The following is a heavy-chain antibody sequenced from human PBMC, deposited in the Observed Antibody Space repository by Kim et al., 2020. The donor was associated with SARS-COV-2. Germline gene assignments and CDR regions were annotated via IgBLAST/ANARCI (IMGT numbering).Heavy chain of an antibody. CDR3: ARELRYYFDY. D-gene: IGHD3-16*01. CDR2: ST. V-gene: IGHV4-4*07. Sequence: STNSNPSLTSRVTMSVDTSKNQFSLKLSSVTAADTAVYYCARELRYYFDYWGQGTLVTVSS. J-gene: IGHJ4*02.